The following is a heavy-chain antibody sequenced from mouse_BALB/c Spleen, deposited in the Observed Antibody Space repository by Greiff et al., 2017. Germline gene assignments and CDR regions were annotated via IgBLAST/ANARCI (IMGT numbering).Heavy chain of an antibody. D-gene: IGHD1-1*01. V-gene: IGHV1-5*01. CDR1: GYSFTSYW. CDR3: TRGDYYGSSYFDY. CDR2: IYPGNSDT. J-gene: IGHJ2*01. Sequence: VQLQQSGTVLARPGASVKMSCKASGYSFTSYWMHWVKQRPGQGLEWIGAIYPGNSDTSYNQKFKGKAKLTAVTSASTAYMELSSLTNEDSAVYYCTRGDYYGSSYFDYWGQGTTLTVSS.